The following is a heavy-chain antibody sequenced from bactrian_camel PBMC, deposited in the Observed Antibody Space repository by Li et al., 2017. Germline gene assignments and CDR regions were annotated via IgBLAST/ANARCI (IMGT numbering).Heavy chain of an antibody. J-gene: IGHJ6*01. CDR1: RYTYSAYC. CDR3: AAERRRWGGSGYCPRAEFGY. V-gene: IGHV3S26*01. D-gene: IGHD2*01. Sequence: QLVESGGGSVQPGGSLRLSCTVSRYTYSAYCMGWFRQVLGKEREGVAQMDSAVGTTYAQFVKGRFTISKDNAKATLYLQMNSLKPEDTAMYYCAAERRRWGGSGYCPRAEFGYWGQGTQVTVS. CDR2: MDSAVGT.